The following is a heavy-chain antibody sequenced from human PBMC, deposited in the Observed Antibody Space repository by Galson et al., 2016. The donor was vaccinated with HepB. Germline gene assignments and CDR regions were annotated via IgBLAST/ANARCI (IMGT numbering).Heavy chain of an antibody. V-gene: IGHV4-39*01. J-gene: IGHJ4*02. D-gene: IGHD1-14*01. CDR3: ARLVHGGTFFDS. CDR2: IYYRGTT. CDR1: GGSISSNIYL. Sequence: ETLSLTCTVSGGSISSNIYLWAWVRQPPGKGLEWIGTIYYRGTTYYNPSLKSRLTMDVDTSKNQFSLKLSSVTAADTSVYYCARLVHGGTFFDSWGQGTLVTVSS.